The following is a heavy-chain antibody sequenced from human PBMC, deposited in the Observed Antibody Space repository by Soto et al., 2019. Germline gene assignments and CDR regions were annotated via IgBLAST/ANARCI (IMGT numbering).Heavy chain of an antibody. J-gene: IGHJ6*02. CDR3: AKDRSENFWVYYYAMDV. D-gene: IGHD6-19*01. V-gene: IGHV3-23*01. Sequence: EARLLESGGGLIQPGGSLRLSCEASGFNFGAYAMSWVRQAPGKGLEWVSGISGSSSGTYYTDSVKGRFTISRDNSKNTVYLQMHSLRGEDTAVYYWAKDRSENFWVYYYAMDVWGQGTAVTVSS. CDR1: GFNFGAYA. CDR2: ISGSSSGT.